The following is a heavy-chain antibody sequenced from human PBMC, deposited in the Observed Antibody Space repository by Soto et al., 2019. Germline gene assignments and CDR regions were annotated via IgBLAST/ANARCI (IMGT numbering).Heavy chain of an antibody. V-gene: IGHV3-21*01. Sequence: EVQLVESGGGLVKPGGSLRLSCAASGFTFSSYSMNWVRQAPGKGLEWVSSISSSSSYIYYTDSVKGRFTISRDNAKNSLYLQMNSLRAEDTAVYYCARGLWFGEFPMGFYYWGQGTLVTVSS. CDR3: ARGLWFGEFPMGFYY. CDR2: ISSSSSYI. J-gene: IGHJ4*02. D-gene: IGHD3-10*01. CDR1: GFTFSSYS.